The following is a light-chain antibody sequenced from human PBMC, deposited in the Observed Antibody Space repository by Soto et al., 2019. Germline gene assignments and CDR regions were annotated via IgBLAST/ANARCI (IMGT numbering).Light chain of an antibody. CDR3: ATWDDSLNGLV. Sequence: QSVLTQPPSASGTPGQTVTISCSGSTSNIGSNTVNWYQQLPGTAPKLLIFSNNQRPSGVPDRFSGSKSGTSASLAISGLQSEDEAAYYCATWDDSLNGLVFGTGTKLTVL. CDR2: SNN. J-gene: IGLJ1*01. CDR1: TSNIGSNT. V-gene: IGLV1-44*01.